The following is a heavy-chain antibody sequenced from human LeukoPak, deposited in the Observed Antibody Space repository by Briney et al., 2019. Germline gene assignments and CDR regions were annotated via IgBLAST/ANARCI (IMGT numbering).Heavy chain of an antibody. CDR1: GFPFSKSW. D-gene: IGHD1-26*01. CDR2: IKPDGSGE. V-gene: IGHV3-7*01. CDR3: ARSSVKWELLRSVFDY. Sequence: GGSLRLSCAASGFPFSKSWMNWVRQAPGKGLEWVANIKPDGSGEKYVDSVKGRFTISRDNAKNSLYLQMNSLRAEDTAVYYCARSSVKWELLRSVFDYWGQGTLVTVSS. J-gene: IGHJ4*02.